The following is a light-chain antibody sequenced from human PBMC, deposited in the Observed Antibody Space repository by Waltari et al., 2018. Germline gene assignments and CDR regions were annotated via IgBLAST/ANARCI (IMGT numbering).Light chain of an antibody. CDR3: NSRDSSGSHYV. CDR2: GRN. J-gene: IGLJ1*01. CDR1: SRRRTY. Sequence: SSELTQDPAVSVALGQTVRITCQGDSRRRTYASWYQQKSGQAPILVIHGRNNRPSGIPDRFSGSSSGNSASLTITGAQAEDEADYYCNSRDSSGSHYVFGAGTKVTVL. V-gene: IGLV3-19*01.